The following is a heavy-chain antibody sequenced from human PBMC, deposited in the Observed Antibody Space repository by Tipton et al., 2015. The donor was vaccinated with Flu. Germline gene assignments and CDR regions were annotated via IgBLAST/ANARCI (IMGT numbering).Heavy chain of an antibody. D-gene: IGHD4-23*01. CDR1: GITVSSNN. J-gene: IGHJ4*02. V-gene: IGHV3-66*02. Sequence: SLRLSCAASGITVSSNNMNWVRQAPGKGLEWVSLLFGAGSTHYADSVKGRFTMSRDNSKNTLYLQMNSPRAEDTAVYYCVRGLRWCDFWGQGTLVTVSS. CDR2: LFGAGST. CDR3: VRGLRWCDF.